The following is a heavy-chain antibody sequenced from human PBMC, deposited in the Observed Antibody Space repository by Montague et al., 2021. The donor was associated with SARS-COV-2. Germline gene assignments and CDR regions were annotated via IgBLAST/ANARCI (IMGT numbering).Heavy chain of an antibody. J-gene: IGHJ3*02. CDR1: GGSISSYY. Sequence: SETLSLTCTVSGGSISSYYWSWIRQPPGKGLEWIGYIYYRGSTNYNPSLKSRVTISVDTSKNQFSLKLSSVTAADTAVYYCARVPRNYDFWSGFYDAFDIWGQGTVVTVSS. CDR3: ARVPRNYDFWSGFYDAFDI. CDR2: IYYRGST. V-gene: IGHV4-59*01. D-gene: IGHD3-3*01.